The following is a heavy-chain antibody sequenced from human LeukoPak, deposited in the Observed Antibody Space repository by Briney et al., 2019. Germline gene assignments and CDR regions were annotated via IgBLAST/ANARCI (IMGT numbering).Heavy chain of an antibody. CDR1: GFTFSSYG. J-gene: IGHJ4*02. Sequence: GGSLRLSCTASGFTFSSYGMNWVRHAPGKGLEWVSCISSSDGYTYYADSVKGRFTISRDNAKNSLFLQINSLRAEDTAVYYCARDRPDIVVVVAATAWDYWVQGTLVTVSS. CDR3: ARDRPDIVVVVAATAWDY. V-gene: IGHV3-21*01. D-gene: IGHD2-15*01. CDR2: ISSSDGYT.